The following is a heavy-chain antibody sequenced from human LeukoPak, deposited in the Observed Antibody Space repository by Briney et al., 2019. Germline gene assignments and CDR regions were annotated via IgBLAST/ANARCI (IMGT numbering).Heavy chain of an antibody. D-gene: IGHD6-13*01. CDR2: INPNSGGT. V-gene: IGHV1-2*02. CDR1: GYTFTGYY. J-gene: IGHJ4*02. Sequence: ASVKVSCKASGYTFTGYYMHWVRQAPGQGLEWMGWINPNSGGTNYAQKFQGRVTMTRDTSISTAYMELSRLRSDDTAVYYCARSHPTAAGLFDYWGQGTLVTVSS. CDR3: ARSHPTAAGLFDY.